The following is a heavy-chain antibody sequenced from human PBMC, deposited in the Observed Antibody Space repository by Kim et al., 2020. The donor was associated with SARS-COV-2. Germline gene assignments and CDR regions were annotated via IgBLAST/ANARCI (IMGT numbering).Heavy chain of an antibody. V-gene: IGHV3-11*01. CDR3: ARLKAGANWFAP. Sequence: NAHSGKGRFTISRDNANNSLYLQMNSLRADDTAVKYCARLKAGANWFAPWGQGTLVTVSS. D-gene: IGHD1-26*01. J-gene: IGHJ5*02.